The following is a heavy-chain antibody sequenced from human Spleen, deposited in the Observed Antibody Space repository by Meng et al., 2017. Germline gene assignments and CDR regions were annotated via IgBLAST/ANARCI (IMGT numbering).Heavy chain of an antibody. D-gene: IGHD3-3*01. J-gene: IGHJ4*02. V-gene: IGHV1-18*01. CDR2: ISAYNGNT. Sequence: ASVKVSCKASGYTFTNYGITWVRQAPGQGLEWMGWISAYNGNTNYAQKVQGRVTMTTDTSTSTDYMELRSLRSDDTAGYYCARGDDRFDNWGQGTLVTVSS. CDR1: GYTFTNYG. CDR3: ARGDDRFDN.